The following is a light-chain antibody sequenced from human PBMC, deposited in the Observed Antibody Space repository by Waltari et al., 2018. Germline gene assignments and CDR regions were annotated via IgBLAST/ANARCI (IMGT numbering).Light chain of an antibody. CDR3: QQFEGT. CDR1: QSVGRN. CDR2: GAY. V-gene: IGKV3-15*01. J-gene: IGKJ2*02. Sequence: EIVMTQSPATLSVSPGERATFSCRASQSVGRNLAWYQKKPGQAPRLLIYGAYTRATGIPGRFSGSGSGTEFTLTISSLQSGDFAVYYCQQFEGTFGQGTKLEI.